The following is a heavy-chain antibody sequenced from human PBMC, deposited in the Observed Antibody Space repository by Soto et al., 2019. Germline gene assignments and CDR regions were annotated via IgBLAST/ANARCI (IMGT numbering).Heavy chain of an antibody. CDR3: ARADSSGYYFLGFDP. J-gene: IGHJ5*02. CDR1: GGTFSSYA. V-gene: IGHV1-69*13. Sequence: SVKVSCKASGGTFSSYAISWVRQAPGQGLEWMGGIIPIFGTANYAQKFQGRVTITADESTSTAYMELSSLRSEDTAVYYCARADSSGYYFLGFDPWGQGTLVTVSS. CDR2: IIPIFGTA. D-gene: IGHD3-22*01.